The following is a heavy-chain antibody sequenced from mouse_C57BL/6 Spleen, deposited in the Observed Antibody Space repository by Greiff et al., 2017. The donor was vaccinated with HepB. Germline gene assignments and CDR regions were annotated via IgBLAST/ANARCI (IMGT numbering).Heavy chain of an antibody. J-gene: IGHJ3*01. CDR1: GYTFTDYE. D-gene: IGHD2-2*01. V-gene: IGHV1-15*01. CDR2: IDPETGGT. Sequence: VKLQESGAELVRPGASVTLSCKASGYTFTDYEMHWVKQTPVHGLEWIGAIDPETGGTAYNQKFKGKAILTADKSSSTAYMELRSLTSEDSAVYYCTGGLRRSFAYWGQGTLVTVSA. CDR3: TGGLRRSFAY.